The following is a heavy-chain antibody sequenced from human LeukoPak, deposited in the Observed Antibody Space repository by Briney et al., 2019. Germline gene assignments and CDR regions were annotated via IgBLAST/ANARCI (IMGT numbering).Heavy chain of an antibody. V-gene: IGHV4-61*02. Sequence: ASETLSLTCTVSGGSISSGSYYWSWIRQPAGKGLEWIGRIYTSGSTNYNPSLKSRVTISVDTSKDQFSLKLSSVTAADTAVYYCARGISDYVVGYYYYYMDVWGKGTTVTVSS. D-gene: IGHD4-17*01. CDR1: GGSISSGSYY. CDR3: ARGISDYVVGYYYYYMDV. J-gene: IGHJ6*03. CDR2: IYTSGST.